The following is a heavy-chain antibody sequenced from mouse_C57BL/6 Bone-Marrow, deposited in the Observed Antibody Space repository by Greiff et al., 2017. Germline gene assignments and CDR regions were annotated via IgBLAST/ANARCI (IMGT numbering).Heavy chain of an antibody. D-gene: IGHD2-5*01. CDR2: IYPGSGST. CDR3: ARPYYSNYWYFDV. Sequence: QVQLQQPGAELVKPGASVKMSCKASGYTFPSYWITWVKQRPGQGLEWIGDIYPGSGSTNYNEKFTSKATLTVDTSSSTAYMQLSSLTSEDSAVYYWARPYYSNYWYFDVWGTGTTVTVSA. J-gene: IGHJ1*03. CDR1: GYTFPSYW. V-gene: IGHV1-55*01.